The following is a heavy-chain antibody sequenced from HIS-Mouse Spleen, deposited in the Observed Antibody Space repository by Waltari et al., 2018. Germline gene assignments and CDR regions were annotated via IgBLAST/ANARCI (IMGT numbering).Heavy chain of an antibody. CDR1: GYTFTGYY. V-gene: IGHV1-2*02. J-gene: IGHJ4*02. CDR2: INPNRGGT. D-gene: IGHD7-27*01. CDR3: ARVLTGENDY. Sequence: QVQLVQSGAEVKKPGASVKVSCKASGYTFTGYYMHWVRQAPGQGLEWMGWINPNRGGTSYAQKFPGRVTRTRDTSISTAYMELGRLRSDDTAVYYCARVLTGENDYWGQGTLVTVSS.